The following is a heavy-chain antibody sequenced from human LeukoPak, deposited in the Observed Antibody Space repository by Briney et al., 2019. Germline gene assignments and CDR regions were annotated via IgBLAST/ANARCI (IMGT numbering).Heavy chain of an antibody. CDR1: GGSFSGYY. D-gene: IGHD6-19*01. J-gene: IGHJ4*02. CDR3: AKDSSGWYWGIGGADY. Sequence: SETLSLTCAVYGGSFSGYYWSWIRQPPGKGLEWIGEINHSGSTNYNPSLKSRVTISVDTSKNQFSLKLSSVTAADTAVYYCAKDSSGWYWGIGGADYWGQGTLVTVSS. V-gene: IGHV4-34*01. CDR2: INHSGST.